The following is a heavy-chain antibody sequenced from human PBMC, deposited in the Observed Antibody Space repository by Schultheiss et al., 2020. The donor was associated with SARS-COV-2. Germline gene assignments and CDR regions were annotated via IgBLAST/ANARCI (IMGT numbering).Heavy chain of an antibody. CDR1: GGSISSYY. D-gene: IGHD3-22*01. Sequence: SETLSLTCTVSGGSISSYYWSWIRQPPGKGLEWIGYIYYSGSTNYNPSLKSRVTISVDTSKNQFSLKLSSVTAADTAVYYCARLHSSCHDAFDIWGQGTMVTVSS. J-gene: IGHJ3*02. CDR2: IYYSGST. CDR3: ARLHSSCHDAFDI. V-gene: IGHV4-59*12.